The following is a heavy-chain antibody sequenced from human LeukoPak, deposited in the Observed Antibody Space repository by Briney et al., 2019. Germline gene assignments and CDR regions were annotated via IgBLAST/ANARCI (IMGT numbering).Heavy chain of an antibody. CDR2: IYYSGST. CDR3: AREDIVVVVAAPYYYGMDV. Sequence: SETLSLTCTVSGGSISSYYWSWIRQPPGKGLEWIGYIYYSGSTYYNPSLKSRVTISVDTSKNQFSLKLSSVTAADTAVYYCAREDIVVVVAAPYYYGMDVWGQGTTVTVSS. V-gene: IGHV4-59*12. D-gene: IGHD2-15*01. J-gene: IGHJ6*02. CDR1: GGSISSYY.